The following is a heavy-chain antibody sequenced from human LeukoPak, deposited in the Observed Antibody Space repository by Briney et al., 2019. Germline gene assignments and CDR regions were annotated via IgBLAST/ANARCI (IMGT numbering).Heavy chain of an antibody. J-gene: IGHJ5*02. V-gene: IGHV4-59*01. CDR3: ARARDGHINNWFDP. CDR2: IYRSGNT. CDR1: GGSISNYY. Sequence: PSETLSLTCTVSGGSISNYYWSWIRQSPGEGLDWLGYIYRSGNTNYNPSFKSRVSMSVDTAKNKFSLKLKFVTAADTAVYYCARARDGHINNWFDPWGQGTLVTVSS. D-gene: IGHD5-24*01.